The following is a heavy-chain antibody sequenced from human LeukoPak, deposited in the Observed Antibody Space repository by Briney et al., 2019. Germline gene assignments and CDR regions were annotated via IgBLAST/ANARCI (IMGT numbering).Heavy chain of an antibody. J-gene: IGHJ6*02. CDR2: MNPNSGNT. CDR1: GYTFTSYD. CDR3: ARAKYELLWFGDPRPMSGGMDV. D-gene: IGHD3-10*01. Sequence: ASVKVSCKASGYTFTSYDINWVRQATGQGLEWMGWMNPNSGNTGYAQKFQGRVTMTRNTSISTAYMELSSLRSEDTAVYYCARAKYELLWFGDPRPMSGGMDVWGQGTTVTVSS. V-gene: IGHV1-8*01.